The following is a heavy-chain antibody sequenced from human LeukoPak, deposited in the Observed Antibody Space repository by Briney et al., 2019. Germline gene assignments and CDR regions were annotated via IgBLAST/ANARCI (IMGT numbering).Heavy chain of an antibody. D-gene: IGHD2-15*01. V-gene: IGHV4-59*01. J-gene: IGHJ4*02. CDR3: ARERGYCSGGSCYEKRYYFDY. CDR1: GGSISSYF. CDR2: IYYSGTT. Sequence: TSETLSLTCTVSGGSISSYFWSWIRQPPGKGLEWIGYIYYSGTTNYSPSLKSRVTMSADTSKNQFSLKLSSVTAADTAVYYCARERGYCSGGSCYEKRYYFDYWGQGTLVTVSS.